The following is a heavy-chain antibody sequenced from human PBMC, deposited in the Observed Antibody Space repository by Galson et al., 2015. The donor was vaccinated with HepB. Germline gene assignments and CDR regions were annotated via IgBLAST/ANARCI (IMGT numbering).Heavy chain of an antibody. J-gene: IGHJ3*02. Sequence: SVKVSCKASGGTFSNYAISWVRQAPGQGLEWMGGIIPIFGTANYAQKFQGRVTMTRDTSTSTVYMELSSLRSEDTAVYYCATMRYYYDSSAGAFDIWGQGTMVTVSS. D-gene: IGHD3-22*01. CDR2: IIPIFGTA. CDR1: GGTFSNYA. V-gene: IGHV1-69*05. CDR3: ATMRYYYDSSAGAFDI.